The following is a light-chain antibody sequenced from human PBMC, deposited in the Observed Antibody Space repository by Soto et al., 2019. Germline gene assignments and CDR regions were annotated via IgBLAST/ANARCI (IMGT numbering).Light chain of an antibody. CDR1: TGAVTSCHF. CDR3: LLYYGGALGV. CDR2: STS. J-gene: IGLJ2*01. Sequence: QTVVTQEPSLTVSPGGTVTLTCASSTGAVTSCHFPNGVQQKPGQVPKSLIYSTSDKHSWTPAPFSDSLLGSKAALTLSSVQPEDEAEYYCLLYYGGALGVFGGGTKLTVL. V-gene: IGLV7-43*01.